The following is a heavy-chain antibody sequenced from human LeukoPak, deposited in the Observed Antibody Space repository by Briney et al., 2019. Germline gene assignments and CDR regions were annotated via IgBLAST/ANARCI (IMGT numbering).Heavy chain of an antibody. CDR2: ISGSGGST. V-gene: IGHV3-23*01. Sequence: PGGSLRLSCAASGFTFSSYAMSWVRQAPGKGLEWVSAISGSGGSTYYADSVKGRFTISRDNSKNTLYLQMSSLRAEDTAVYYCAKVSYYDSSGSLGYWGQGTLVTVSS. CDR1: GFTFSSYA. J-gene: IGHJ4*02. D-gene: IGHD3-22*01. CDR3: AKVSYYDSSGSLGY.